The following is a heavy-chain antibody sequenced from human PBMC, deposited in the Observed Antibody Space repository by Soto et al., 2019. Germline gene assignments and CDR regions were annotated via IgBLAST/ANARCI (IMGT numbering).Heavy chain of an antibody. Sequence: SGPTLVNPTQTLTLTCTFSGFSLSTSGMCVSWIRQPPGKALEWLALIDWDDDKYYSTSLKTMLTISKDTSKNQVVLTMTNMDPVDTATYYCARIRGYSYGYPYYYGMDVWGQGTTVTVSS. CDR1: GFSLSTSGMC. V-gene: IGHV2-70*01. J-gene: IGHJ6*02. D-gene: IGHD5-18*01. CDR2: IDWDDDK. CDR3: ARIRGYSYGYPYYYGMDV.